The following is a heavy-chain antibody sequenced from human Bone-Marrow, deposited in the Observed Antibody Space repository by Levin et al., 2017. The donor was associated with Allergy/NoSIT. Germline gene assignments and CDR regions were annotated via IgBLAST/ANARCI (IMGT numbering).Heavy chain of an antibody. V-gene: IGHV4-30-4*01. J-gene: IGHJ6*03. D-gene: IGHD3-10*01. CDR1: GGSISSGDYY. CDR2: IYYSGST. Sequence: SQTLSLTCTVSGGSISSGDYYWSWIRQPPGKGLEWIGYIYYSGSTYYNPSLKSRVTISVDTSKNQFSLKLSSVTAADTAVYYCATSPYYYGSGSYSLLYYMDVWGKGTTVTVSS. CDR3: ATSPYYYGSGSYSLLYYMDV.